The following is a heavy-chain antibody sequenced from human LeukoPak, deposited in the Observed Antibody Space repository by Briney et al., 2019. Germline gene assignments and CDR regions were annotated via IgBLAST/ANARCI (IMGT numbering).Heavy chain of an antibody. Sequence: SETLSLTCTVSGGSISSSSYYWGWIRQPPGKGLEWIGSIYYSGSTYYNPSLKSRVTISVDTSKNQFSLKLSSVTAADTAVYYCARYSGSYSGTDYWGQGTLVTVSS. CDR1: GGSISSSSYY. D-gene: IGHD1-26*01. J-gene: IGHJ4*02. V-gene: IGHV4-39*01. CDR2: IYYSGST. CDR3: ARYSGSYSGTDY.